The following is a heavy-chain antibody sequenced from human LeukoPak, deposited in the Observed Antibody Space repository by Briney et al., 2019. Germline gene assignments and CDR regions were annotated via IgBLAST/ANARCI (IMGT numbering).Heavy chain of an antibody. J-gene: IGHJ5*02. CDR2: IIPVYGTA. D-gene: IGHD5-24*01. V-gene: IGHV1-69*13. CDR3: AAHTGGYNYWWFDI. Sequence: ASVKVSCKASGGTFSNYPIIWVRLAPGRGLECLGGIIPVYGTANSAQMFHGRITLTAQESTATAYMELRRLTSDDTAMYFCAAHTGGYNYWWFDIWGQGTLVTVSS. CDR1: GGTFSNYP.